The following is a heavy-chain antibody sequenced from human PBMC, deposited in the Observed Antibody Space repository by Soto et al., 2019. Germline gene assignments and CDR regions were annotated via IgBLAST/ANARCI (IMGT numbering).Heavy chain of an antibody. D-gene: IGHD3-16*01. V-gene: IGHV3-33*01. CDR2: IWYDGRNK. CDR1: GFTFSDYG. J-gene: IGHJ3*01. Sequence: QEQVVESGGGVVQPGRSLRLSCAASGFTFSDYGMQWVRQAPGKGLEWVAVIWYDGRNKYYGDSVKGRFTISRDNSKNMVYLQMNSLRAEDKAVYYCAREGGNGFDLWGQGTMVTVSS. CDR3: AREGGNGFDL.